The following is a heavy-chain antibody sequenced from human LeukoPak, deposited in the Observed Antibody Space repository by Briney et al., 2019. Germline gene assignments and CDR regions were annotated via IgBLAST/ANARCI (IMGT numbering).Heavy chain of an antibody. D-gene: IGHD4-17*01. CDR3: ARLLGDYGAFDL. V-gene: IGHV4-59*01. Sequence: PSETLSLTCAVYGGSFSSYYWSWIRQPAGKGLEWIGYIYYSGSTNYNPSLKSRVTISVDTSKNQFSLKLSSVTAADTAVYYCARLLGDYGAFDLWGRGTLVTVSS. CDR1: GGSFSSYY. CDR2: IYYSGST. J-gene: IGHJ2*01.